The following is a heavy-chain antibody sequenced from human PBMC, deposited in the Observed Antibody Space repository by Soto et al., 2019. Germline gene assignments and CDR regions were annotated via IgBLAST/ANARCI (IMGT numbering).Heavy chain of an antibody. CDR3: TTDPSLYIDSSGFLRRRLHS. CDR1: GFTFTDAW. D-gene: IGHD3-22*01. J-gene: IGHJ4*02. V-gene: IGHV3-15*01. CDR2: LTSKVDGGTA. Sequence: VQLVESGGGLAKPGESLRLSCAASGFTFTDAWMSWVRQAPGQGREWVGRLTSKVDGGTAEYAAPVRGSCAISTDASRDTFYLQMNSLQDDDTAVYYCTTDPSLYIDSSGFLRRRLHSWGQGTLVTVSS.